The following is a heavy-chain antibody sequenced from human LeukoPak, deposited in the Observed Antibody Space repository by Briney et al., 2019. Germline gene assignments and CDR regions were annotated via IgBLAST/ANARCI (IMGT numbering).Heavy chain of an antibody. CDR2: ISYDGSNK. CDR1: GFTFSSYA. V-gene: IGHV3-30-3*01. Sequence: PGGSLRLSCAASGFTFSSYAMHWVRQAPGKGLEWVAVISYDGSNKYYADSVKGRFTISRDNSKNTLYLQMNSLRAEDTAVYYCAKGLGYYYDSSGYRTFDYWGQGTLVTVSS. D-gene: IGHD3-22*01. J-gene: IGHJ4*02. CDR3: AKGLGYYYDSSGYRTFDY.